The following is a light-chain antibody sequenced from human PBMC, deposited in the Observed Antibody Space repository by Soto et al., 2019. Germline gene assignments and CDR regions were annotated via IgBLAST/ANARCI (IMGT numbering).Light chain of an antibody. J-gene: IGLJ2*01. CDR1: SGHSRYA. V-gene: IGLV4-69*02. CDR2: LNSDGSH. CDR3: QTWGIGIQV. Sequence: QLVLTQSPSASASLGASVKLTCTLSSGHSRYAIAWHQQQPEKGPRFLMNLNSDGSHSTGDGIPDRFSGSSSGAERYLTISSLQSEDEADYSCQTWGIGIQVFGGGTKVTVL.